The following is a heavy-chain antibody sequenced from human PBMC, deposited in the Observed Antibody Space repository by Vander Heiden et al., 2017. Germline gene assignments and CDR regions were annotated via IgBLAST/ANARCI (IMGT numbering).Heavy chain of an antibody. V-gene: IGHV3-33*01. J-gene: IGHJ4*02. CDR3: ARGGGATNPTSDH. Sequence: QVQLVVSGWGVVQPGRSLRPSCAAAGFIFSSYGMHWGLQAPGKGVEWVAVIWYDGSNKYEAGTGKGRFTLSRDNSKNPLFLQMNRVGEADTAVYYCARGGGATNPTSDHWGQGTLVTVSS. D-gene: IGHD1-26*01. CDR2: IWYDGSNK. CDR1: GFIFSSYG.